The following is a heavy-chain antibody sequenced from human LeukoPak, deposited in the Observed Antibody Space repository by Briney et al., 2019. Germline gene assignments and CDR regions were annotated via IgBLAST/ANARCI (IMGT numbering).Heavy chain of an antibody. D-gene: IGHD5/OR15-5a*01. CDR1: SGSINSQY. CDR3: VRRDTVLNYCDL. CDR2: IYYTGKI. V-gene: IGHV4-59*08. J-gene: IGHJ4*02. Sequence: SETLSLTCAVSSGSINSQYWGWIRQPPGKGLQWIGDIYYTGKINYNPSLKSRVTITLDTSKDHLSLNLTSVLAADTAIYYCVRRDTVLNYCDLWGKGILVTVSS.